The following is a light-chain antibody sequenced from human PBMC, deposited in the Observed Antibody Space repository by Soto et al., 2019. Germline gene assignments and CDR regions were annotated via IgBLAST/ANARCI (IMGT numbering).Light chain of an antibody. CDR1: SSDVGGYNY. CDR3: SSYAGSNTHVV. J-gene: IGLJ2*01. Sequence: QSALTQPPSASGSPGQSVTISCTGTSSDVGGYNYVSWYQQHPGKAPKLMIYEVSKRPSGVPDRFSGSMSGNTASLTVSGLQAEDEADYYCSSYAGSNTHVVFGGGTKLTVL. V-gene: IGLV2-8*01. CDR2: EVS.